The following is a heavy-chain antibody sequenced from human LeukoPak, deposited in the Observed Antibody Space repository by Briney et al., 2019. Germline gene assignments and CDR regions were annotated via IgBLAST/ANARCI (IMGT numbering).Heavy chain of an antibody. J-gene: IGHJ4*02. CDR2: IWYDGSNK. Sequence: PGGSLRLSCAASGFTFRNFGMHWVRQAPGKGLEWVAVIWYDGSNKKYADSVKGRFTFSRDNSKSMLYLQMDSLRAEDTAVYYCARDRNWGSAAHHFDLWGQGTLVSVSS. D-gene: IGHD7-27*01. V-gene: IGHV3-33*01. CDR3: ARDRNWGSAAHHFDL. CDR1: GFTFRNFG.